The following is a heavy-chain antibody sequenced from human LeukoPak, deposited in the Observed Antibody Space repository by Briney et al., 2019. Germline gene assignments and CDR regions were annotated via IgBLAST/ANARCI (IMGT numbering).Heavy chain of an antibody. CDR3: AKVTMKDIVVVPAAIVAFDY. V-gene: IGHV3-23*01. D-gene: IGHD2-2*01. CDR2: XXGSGGST. Sequence: GGSLRLSCAASGFTFXSYAMSWVRQAPGKGLEXXXXXXGSGGSTYYADSVKGRFTISRDNSKNTLYLQMNSLRAEDTAVYYCAKVTMKDIVVVPAAIVAFDYWGQGTLVTVSS. CDR1: GFTFXSYA. J-gene: IGHJ4*02.